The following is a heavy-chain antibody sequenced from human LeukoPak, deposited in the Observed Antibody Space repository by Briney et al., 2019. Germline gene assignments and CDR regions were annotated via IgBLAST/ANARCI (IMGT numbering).Heavy chain of an antibody. CDR1: GGTFSSYA. J-gene: IGHJ4*02. CDR3: ASIVVVVAAPDTAMAS. CDR2: IIPIFGTA. Sequence: GASVKVSCKASGGTFSSYAISWERQAPGQGLEWMGGIIPIFGTANYAQKFQGRVTITTDESTSTAYMELSSLRSEDTAVYYCASIVVVVAAPDTAMASWGQGTLVTVSS. V-gene: IGHV1-69*05. D-gene: IGHD2-15*01.